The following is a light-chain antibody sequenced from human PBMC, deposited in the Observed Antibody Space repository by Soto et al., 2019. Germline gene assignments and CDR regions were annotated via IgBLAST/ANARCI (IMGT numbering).Light chain of an antibody. J-gene: IGKJ1*01. V-gene: IGKV4-1*01. CDR1: QSVLYSSNNKNY. Sequence: DIVMTQSPDSLAVSLGERANIKCKSSQSVLYSSNNKNYLAWYQQKPGQPPKLLISWASTRESGVPDRFSGSGSGPDFTLTISSLQADDVAVYYCQQYYSVPPTFGQGTKVEIK. CDR3: QQYYSVPPT. CDR2: WAS.